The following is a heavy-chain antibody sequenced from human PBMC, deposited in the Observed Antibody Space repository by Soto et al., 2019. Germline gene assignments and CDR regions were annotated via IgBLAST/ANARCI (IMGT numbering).Heavy chain of an antibody. CDR3: ARAGYYGPGSYRSPDYYYYYGMDV. CDR1: GGSISSGGYY. V-gene: IGHV4-31*03. J-gene: IGHJ6*02. CDR2: IYYSGST. Sequence: SETLSLTCTVSGGSISSGGYYWSWIRQHPGKGLEWIGYIYYSGSTYYNPSLKSRVTISVDTSKNQFSLKLSSVTAADTAVYYCARAGYYGPGSYRSPDYYYYYGMDVWGQGTTVTVSS. D-gene: IGHD3-10*01.